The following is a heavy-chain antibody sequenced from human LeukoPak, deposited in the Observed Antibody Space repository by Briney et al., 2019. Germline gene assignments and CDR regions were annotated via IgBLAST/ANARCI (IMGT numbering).Heavy chain of an antibody. CDR2: INWNGGGT. D-gene: IGHD1-26*01. V-gene: IGHV3-9*01. CDR1: GFTFKEYG. Sequence: GGSLRLSCAATGFTFKEYGMHWVRQPPGKGLEWVSSINWNGGGTDYAGSVKGRFTISRDNAKNSLYLQLSSLRPEDTALYYCAKHMRATNTYSFFGLDVWGQGTTVTVSS. CDR3: AKHMRATNTYSFFGLDV. J-gene: IGHJ6*02.